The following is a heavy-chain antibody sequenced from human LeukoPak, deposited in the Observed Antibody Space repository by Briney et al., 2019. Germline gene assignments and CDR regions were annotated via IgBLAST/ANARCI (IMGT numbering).Heavy chain of an antibody. V-gene: IGHV1-2*02. CDR1: GYTFTGYY. CDR2: INPNSGGT. D-gene: IGHD3-10*01. J-gene: IGHJ6*02. CDR3: ARSDTVRGPIYGMDV. Sequence: ASVKVSCKASGYTFTGYYMHWVRQAPGQGLEWMGWINPNSGGTNYAQKFQGRVTMTRDTSISTAYMELSRLRSDDTAVYYCARSDTVRGPIYGMDVWGQGTTVTVSS.